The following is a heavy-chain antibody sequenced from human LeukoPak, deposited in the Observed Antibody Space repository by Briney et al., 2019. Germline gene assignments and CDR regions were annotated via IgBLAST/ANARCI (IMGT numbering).Heavy chain of an antibody. V-gene: IGHV3-23*01. CDR1: RFTFSSYA. Sequence: PGGSLRLSCAASRFTFSSYAMSWVRQAPGKGLEWVSAISGSGGSTYYADSVKGRFTISRDNSKNTLYLQMNSLRAEDTAVYYCAKALYDYVWGSYPLYWGQGTLVTVSS. CDR3: AKALYDYVWGSYPLY. D-gene: IGHD3-16*02. J-gene: IGHJ4*02. CDR2: ISGSGGST.